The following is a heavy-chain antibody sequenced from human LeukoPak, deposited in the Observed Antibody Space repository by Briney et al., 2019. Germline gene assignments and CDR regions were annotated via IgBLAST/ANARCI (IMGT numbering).Heavy chain of an antibody. CDR2: IYTSGST. J-gene: IGHJ5*02. CDR3: ARVPDSSSWYPSGWFDP. CDR1: GGSISSYY. V-gene: IGHV4-4*07. Sequence: PSQTLSLTCTVSGGSISSYYWSWIRQPAGKGLEWIGRIYTSGSTNYNPSLKSRVTMSVDTSKNQFSLKLSSVTAADTAVYYCARVPDSSSWYPSGWFDPWGQGTLVTVSS. D-gene: IGHD6-13*01.